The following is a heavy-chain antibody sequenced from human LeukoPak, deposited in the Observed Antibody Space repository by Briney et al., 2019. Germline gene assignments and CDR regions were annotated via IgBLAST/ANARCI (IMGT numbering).Heavy chain of an antibody. CDR3: VRGQGVQWNY. D-gene: IGHD1-26*01. J-gene: IGHJ4*02. CDR2: IKQDGGEK. V-gene: IGHV3-7*03. Sequence: GGSLRLSCAASGFTFSNYWMSWVRQAPGKGLEWVANIKQDGGEKHYVDSVKGRFTISRDNAKNSLYLQMNSLRADDTAGYYCVRGQGVQWNYWGQGTQVTVSS. CDR1: GFTFSNYW.